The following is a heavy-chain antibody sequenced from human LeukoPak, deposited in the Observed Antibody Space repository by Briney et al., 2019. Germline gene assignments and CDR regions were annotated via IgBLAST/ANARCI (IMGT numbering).Heavy chain of an antibody. Sequence: ASVKVSCKAFGYTFTSNYMHWVRQAPGQGPEWMGVISPSGGSTTYAQKFQGRVTLTRDMSTSTDYLELSSLRSEDTAVYYCAKDIAFDIWGQGTMVTVSS. CDR1: GYTFTSNY. CDR2: ISPSGGST. CDR3: AKDIAFDI. V-gene: IGHV1-46*01. J-gene: IGHJ3*02.